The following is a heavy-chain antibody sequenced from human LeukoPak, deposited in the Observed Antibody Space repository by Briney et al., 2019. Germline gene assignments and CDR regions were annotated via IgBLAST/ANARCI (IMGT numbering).Heavy chain of an antibody. Sequence: GGSLRLSCAASGFTFTSYWMSWVRQAPGKGLEWVAVISYDGSNKYYADSVKGRFTISRDKSKNTLYLQMNSLRAEDTAVYFCARDRYYYDTSGYWGREENSYYYYGMDVWGRGTTVTVSS. D-gene: IGHD3-22*01. J-gene: IGHJ6*02. CDR2: ISYDGSNK. CDR3: ARDRYYYDTSGYWGREENSYYYYGMDV. V-gene: IGHV3-30*03. CDR1: GFTFTSYW.